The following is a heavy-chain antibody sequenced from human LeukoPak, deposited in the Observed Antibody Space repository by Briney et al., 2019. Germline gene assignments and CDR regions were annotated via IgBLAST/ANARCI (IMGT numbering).Heavy chain of an antibody. Sequence: PSETLSLTCAVYGGSFSGYYWTWIRQPPGKRLEWIGDIDHSGSTIYYPSLRSRVTISVDTSKNQFSLKLSSVTAADTAVYYCAREGASITMIVVVISNWFDPWGQGTLVTVSS. J-gene: IGHJ5*02. V-gene: IGHV4-34*01. CDR3: AREGASITMIVVVISNWFDP. CDR2: IDHSGST. D-gene: IGHD3-22*01. CDR1: GGSFSGYY.